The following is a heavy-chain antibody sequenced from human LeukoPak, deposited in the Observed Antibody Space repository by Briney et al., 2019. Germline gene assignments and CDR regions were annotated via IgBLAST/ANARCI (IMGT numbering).Heavy chain of an antibody. V-gene: IGHV3-23*01. CDR2: MSGSGGGT. CDR3: AKRGVVIRVILVGFYKEAYYFDS. J-gene: IGHJ4*02. Sequence: GGSLRLSCAVSGITLSNYGMIWVRKAPGKGLEWVAGMSGSGGGTNYADSVKGRFTVSRDNSKNTLYLQMKSLRAEDTAVYFCAKRGVVIRVILVGFYKEAYYFDSWGQGALVTVSS. D-gene: IGHD3-22*01. CDR1: GITLSNYG.